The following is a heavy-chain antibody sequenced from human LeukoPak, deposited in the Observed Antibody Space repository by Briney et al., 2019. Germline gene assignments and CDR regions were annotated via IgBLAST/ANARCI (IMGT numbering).Heavy chain of an antibody. CDR1: GFTFSSDA. CDR3: AKVVQTGNSMFDY. J-gene: IGHJ4*02. Sequence: GGSLRLSCAASGFTFSSDAMHWVRQAPGKGLEWVSGFSETNSGIYYADSVKGRFTISRDNSRNTLYLQMNSLGVEDTAVYFCAKVVQTGNSMFDYWGQGTLVTVSS. CDR2: FSETNSGI. D-gene: IGHD2/OR15-2a*01. V-gene: IGHV3-23*01.